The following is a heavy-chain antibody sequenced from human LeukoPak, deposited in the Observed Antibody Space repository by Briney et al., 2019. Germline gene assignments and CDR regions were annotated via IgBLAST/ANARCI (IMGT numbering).Heavy chain of an antibody. CDR1: GGSVSGHY. CDR2: VYYTGTT. Sequence: PSETLSLTCTVSGGSVSGHYWSWIRQPPGKGLEWIGYVYYTGTTYYNPSLDGRVTISVDTFRDQFSLRLTSVTAADTAVYYCARLHASGAEDFDPWGQGTLVTVSS. CDR3: ARLHASGAEDFDP. D-gene: IGHD3-10*01. V-gene: IGHV4-59*02. J-gene: IGHJ5*02.